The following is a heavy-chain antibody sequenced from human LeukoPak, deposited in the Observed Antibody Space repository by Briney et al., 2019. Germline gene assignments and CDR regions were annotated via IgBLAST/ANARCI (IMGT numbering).Heavy chain of an antibody. V-gene: IGHV4-61*02. CDR2: IYASGSA. CDR1: GGSMSSGNYY. Sequence: PSETLSLTCTASGGSMSSGNYYWPWIRQPAGKGLEWIGRIYASGSANYNPSPKSRVTISVDTSKNQVSLKLSSVTAADTAMYYCARGGGGTTSLNYWGPGTQVTVSS. J-gene: IGHJ4*02. CDR3: ARGGGGTTSLNY. D-gene: IGHD2-2*01.